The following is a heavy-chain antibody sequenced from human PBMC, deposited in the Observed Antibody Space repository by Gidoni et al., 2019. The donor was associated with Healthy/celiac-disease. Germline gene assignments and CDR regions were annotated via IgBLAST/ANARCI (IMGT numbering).Heavy chain of an antibody. D-gene: IGHD2-21*01. CDR1: GFTFSSYA. Sequence: QVQLVESGGGVVEPGRSLRLSCAASGFTFSSYAMHWVLQAPGKGLEWVAVISYDGSNKYYADSVKGRFTISRDNSKNTLYLQRNSLRAEDTAVYYCASVVGGRFENWGQGTLVTVSS. V-gene: IGHV3-30-3*01. CDR2: ISYDGSNK. CDR3: ASVVGGRFEN. J-gene: IGHJ5*02.